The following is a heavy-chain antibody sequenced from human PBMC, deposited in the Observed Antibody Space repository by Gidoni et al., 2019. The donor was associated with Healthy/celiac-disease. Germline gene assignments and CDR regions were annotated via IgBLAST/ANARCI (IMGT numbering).Heavy chain of an antibody. J-gene: IGHJ1*01. CDR1: GFTVSSYG. D-gene: IGHD6-13*01. V-gene: IGHV3-30*02. CDR2: IRYDGCNK. CDR3: AIIAAAGTPEYFQH. Sequence: QVQLMESGGGVVQPGGSLRPSCAQSGFTVSSYGMHWVRQAPDQGLECVAFIRYDGCNKYYADSVKGRFTTSRDNSKNTLYLKMNILRAEATAVYYCAIIAAAGTPEYFQHWGQGTLVTVSS.